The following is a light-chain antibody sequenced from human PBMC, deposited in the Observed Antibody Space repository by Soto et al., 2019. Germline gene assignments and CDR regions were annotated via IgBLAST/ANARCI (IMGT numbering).Light chain of an antibody. CDR1: GSNIGNNS. V-gene: IGLV1-51*01. CDR3: GTWDTSLTACV. CDR2: DDN. J-gene: IGLJ1*01. Sequence: QSVLTQPPSLSAAPGQRVTISCSGSGSNIGNNSVSWYQQLPGAAPKLLIYDDNNRPSGIPDRFSGSKSGTSATLGITGLQTGDEADYYCGTWDTSLTACVFGPGTKVTVL.